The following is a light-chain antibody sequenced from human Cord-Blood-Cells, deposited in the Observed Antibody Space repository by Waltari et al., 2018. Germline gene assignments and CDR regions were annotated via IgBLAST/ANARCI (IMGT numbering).Light chain of an antibody. Sequence: EIVMTQSPATLSVSPGERATLSCRASQSVSSNLTWYQQKPGQAPRLLIYAASNRATGIPARFSGSGSGTEFTLTISSLQSEDFAIYYCQQYNNWPWTFGQGTKVEIK. CDR2: AAS. V-gene: IGKV3-15*01. CDR1: QSVSSN. J-gene: IGKJ1*01. CDR3: QQYNNWPWT.